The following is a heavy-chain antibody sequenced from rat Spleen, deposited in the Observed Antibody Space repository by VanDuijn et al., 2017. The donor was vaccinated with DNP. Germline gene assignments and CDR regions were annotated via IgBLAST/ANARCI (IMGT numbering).Heavy chain of an antibody. CDR3: ARHTAYNSGYSAMDA. CDR2: ISTGGGNT. D-gene: IGHD4-3*01. Sequence: EVQLVESGGGFVQPGRSLKLSCAASGFTFSDYDMAWVRQAPTKGLEWVASISTGGGNTYYRDSVKGRFTISRDNAKTTQYLQMDSLRSEDTATYYCARHTAYNSGYSAMDAWGQGTSVTVSS. J-gene: IGHJ4*01. CDR1: GFTFSDYD. V-gene: IGHV5S13*01.